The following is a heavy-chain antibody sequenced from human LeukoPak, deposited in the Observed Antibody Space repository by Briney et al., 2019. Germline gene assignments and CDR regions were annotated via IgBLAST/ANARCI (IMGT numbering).Heavy chain of an antibody. CDR2: ISTSGST. CDR3: ARGGSGWNYYYYYMDI. J-gene: IGHJ6*03. V-gene: IGHV4-61*02. Sequence: SETLSLTRTVSDGSISSGSYYWSWIRQPAGKGLEWVGRISTSGSTNYNPSLKSRVTISVDTSKNQFSLNLSSVTAADTAVYYCARGGSGWNYYYYYMDIWGKGTTVTISS. D-gene: IGHD6-19*01. CDR1: DGSISSGSYY.